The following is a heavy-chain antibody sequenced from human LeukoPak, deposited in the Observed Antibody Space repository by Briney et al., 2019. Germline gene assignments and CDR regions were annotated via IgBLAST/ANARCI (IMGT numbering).Heavy chain of an antibody. J-gene: IGHJ2*01. CDR3: ARVPYCGGDCYRPITGYFDL. D-gene: IGHD2-21*01. Sequence: SETLSLTCTVSGGSISSYYWSWIRQPPGKGLEWIGYIYYSGSTNYNPSLKSRVSISVDTSKNQFSLKLSSVTAADTAVYYCARVPYCGGDCYRPITGYFDLWGRGTLVTVSS. V-gene: IGHV4-59*01. CDR1: GGSISSYY. CDR2: IYYSGST.